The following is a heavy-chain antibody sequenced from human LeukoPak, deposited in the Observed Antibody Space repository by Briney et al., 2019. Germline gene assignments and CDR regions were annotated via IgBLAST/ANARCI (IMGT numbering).Heavy chain of an antibody. J-gene: IGHJ3*02. CDR1: GGSISSYY. V-gene: IGHV4-4*07. CDR3: ARDHYYYDDSGSAFDI. Sequence: SETLSLTCTVSGGSISSYYWNWIRQPAGKGLEWIGRIYTSGSTNYNPSLKSRVTMSVDTSKNQFSLRLSSVTAADTAVYYCARDHYYYDDSGSAFDIWGQGTMVTVSS. D-gene: IGHD3-22*01. CDR2: IYTSGST.